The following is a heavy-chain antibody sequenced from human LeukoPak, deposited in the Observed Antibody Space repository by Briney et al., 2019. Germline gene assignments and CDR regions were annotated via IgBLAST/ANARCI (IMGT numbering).Heavy chain of an antibody. D-gene: IGHD3-10*01. Sequence: GGSLRLSCAASDFSVNNNYVDWVRQAPGKGLEWVSCMDNFGIKTYADSVQGRSTVSRDGSRNMVFLQMNSLRVEDTAVYYCAGGKYYGSGTRPGYLGYWGLGTMVTVSS. CDR3: AGGKYYGSGTRPGYLGY. CDR1: DFSVNNNY. J-gene: IGHJ4*02. CDR2: MDNFGIK. V-gene: IGHV3-53*01.